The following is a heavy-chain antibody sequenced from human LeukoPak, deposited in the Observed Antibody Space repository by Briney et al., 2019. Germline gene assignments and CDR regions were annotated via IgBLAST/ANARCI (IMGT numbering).Heavy chain of an antibody. D-gene: IGHD6-13*01. CDR3: ARGSSWSYDY. Sequence: GGSLRLSCVASGFTFSNYWMRWVRQAPGKGLEWVANIKHDGSAEYYVDSVKGRFTISRDNAKNSLYLQMSSLRAEDTAVYYCARGSSWSYDYWGRGTLVTVSS. CDR1: GFTFSNYW. CDR2: IKHDGSAE. J-gene: IGHJ4*02. V-gene: IGHV3-7*02.